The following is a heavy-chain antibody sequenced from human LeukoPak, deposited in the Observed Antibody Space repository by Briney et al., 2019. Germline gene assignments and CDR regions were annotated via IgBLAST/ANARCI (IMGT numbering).Heavy chain of an antibody. CDR2: ISSSSSYI. V-gene: IGHV3-21*04. CDR3: AKGFDWLSLYYFDY. CDR1: GFTFSSYS. D-gene: IGHD3-9*01. Sequence: GGSLRLSCAASGFTFSSYSMNWVRQAPGKGLEWVSSISSSSSYIYYADSVKGRFTISRDNAKNSLYLQMNSLRAEDTAVYYCAKGFDWLSLYYFDYWGQGTLVTVSS. J-gene: IGHJ4*02.